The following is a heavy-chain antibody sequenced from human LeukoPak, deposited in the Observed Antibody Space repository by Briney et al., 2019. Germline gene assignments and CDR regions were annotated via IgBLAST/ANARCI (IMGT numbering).Heavy chain of an antibody. Sequence: GGSLRLSCAASGFTFDDYAMHWVRQAPGKGLEWVSGISWNSGSIDYADSVKGRFTISRDNAKNSLYLQMNSLRAEDTALYYCAKDSTYNWNAGSFDYWGQGTLVTVSS. CDR1: GFTFDDYA. J-gene: IGHJ4*02. CDR3: AKDSTYNWNAGSFDY. V-gene: IGHV3-9*01. D-gene: IGHD1-20*01. CDR2: ISWNSGSI.